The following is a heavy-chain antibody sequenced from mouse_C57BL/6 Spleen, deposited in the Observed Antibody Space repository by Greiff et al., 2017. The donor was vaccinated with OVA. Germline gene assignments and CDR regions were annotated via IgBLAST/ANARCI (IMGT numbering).Heavy chain of an antibody. Sequence: EVKLMESGGGLVQPKGSLKLSCAASGFSFNTYAMNWVRQAPGKGLEWVARIRSKSNNYATYYADSVKDRFTISRDDSESMLYLQMNNLKSEDTAMYYCVRPSYLDYAMDYWGQGTSVTVSS. CDR2: IRSKSNNYAT. CDR1: GFSFNTYA. CDR3: VRPSYLDYAMDY. D-gene: IGHD5-5*01. V-gene: IGHV10-1*01. J-gene: IGHJ4*01.